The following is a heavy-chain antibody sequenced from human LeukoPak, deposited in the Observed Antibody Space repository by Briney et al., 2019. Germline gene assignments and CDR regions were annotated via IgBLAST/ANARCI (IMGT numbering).Heavy chain of an antibody. CDR2: INPNSGGT. D-gene: IGHD2-2*01. CDR3: ASFIVVVPAAIVDWFDY. V-gene: IGHV1-2*02. J-gene: IGHJ4*02. CDR1: GYTFTGYY. Sequence: APVKVSCKASGYTFTGYYMHWVRQAPGQGLEWMGWINPNSGGTNYAHKFQGRVTMTRDTSISTAYMELSRLRSDDTAVYYCASFIVVVPAAIVDWFDYWGQGTLVTVSS.